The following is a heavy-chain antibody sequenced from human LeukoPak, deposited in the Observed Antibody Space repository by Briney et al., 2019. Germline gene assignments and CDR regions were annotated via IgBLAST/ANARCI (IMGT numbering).Heavy chain of an antibody. CDR3: ARSIMITFGGVYYFDY. Sequence: SVKVSCKASGYTFTGYYIHWVRQAPGQGLEWMGGIIPIFGTANYAQKFQGRVTITTDESTSTAYMELSSLRSEDTAVYYCARSIMITFGGVYYFDYWGQGTLVTVSS. D-gene: IGHD3-16*01. CDR1: GYTFTGYY. V-gene: IGHV1-69*05. CDR2: IIPIFGTA. J-gene: IGHJ4*02.